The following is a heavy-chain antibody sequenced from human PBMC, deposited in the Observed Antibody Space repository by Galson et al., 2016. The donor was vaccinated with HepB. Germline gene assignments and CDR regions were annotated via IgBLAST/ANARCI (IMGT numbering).Heavy chain of an antibody. D-gene: IGHD3-22*01. CDR1: GGTFSSCA. V-gene: IGHV1-69*13. CDR2: IIPIFGVA. J-gene: IGHJ6*02. Sequence: SVKVSCKASGGTFSSCAISWVRQAPGQGVESMGGIIPIFGVANYAQKFQGRVTITADESTSTAYMELRSLTSEDTAVYYCARTPYNYVRSGYYDYYGMDLWGQGTTVTVS. CDR3: ARTPYNYVRSGYYDYYGMDL.